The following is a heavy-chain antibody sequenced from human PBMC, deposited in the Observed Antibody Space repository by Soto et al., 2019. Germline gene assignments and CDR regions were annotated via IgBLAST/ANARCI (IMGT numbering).Heavy chain of an antibody. V-gene: IGHV4-59*01. CDR3: ARDGYDGSGSPYPAY. Sequence: SESLYLSCRVCGGSMCDYVGSWIRQYTGKGLEWIGYIYYLGSTDYNPSLKSRVTISVDTSKRQFSLRLTSVTAADTAVYYCARDGYDGSGSPYPAYWGPGTQVTVSS. D-gene: IGHD3-10*01. CDR2: IYYLGST. CDR1: GGSMCDYV. J-gene: IGHJ4*02.